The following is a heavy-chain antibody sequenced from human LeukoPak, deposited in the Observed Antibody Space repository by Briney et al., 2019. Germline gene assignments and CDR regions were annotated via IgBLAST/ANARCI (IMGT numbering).Heavy chain of an antibody. CDR3: ARDLVMTDIVATRLGY. CDR1: GFTFSVYA. V-gene: IGHV3-23*01. D-gene: IGHD5-12*01. Sequence: GGSLRLSCAASGFTFSVYAMSWVRQAPGKGLQWVSGFSGISGSGDTTQYADSVRGRFTISKDNSKNTLYLQMNSLRAEDTAVYYCARDLVMTDIVATRLGYWGQGTLVTVSS. CDR2: FSGISGSGDTT. J-gene: IGHJ4*02.